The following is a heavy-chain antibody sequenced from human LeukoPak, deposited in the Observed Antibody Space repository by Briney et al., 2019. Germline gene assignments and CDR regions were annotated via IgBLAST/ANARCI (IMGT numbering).Heavy chain of an antibody. J-gene: IGHJ4*02. D-gene: IGHD1-14*01. CDR1: GFTFSRSA. CDR2: ISSSGNT. V-gene: IGHV3-23*01. Sequence: GGSLRLSCAASGFTFSRSAMTWVRQTPGKGLDWVSSISSSGNTYYADSVKGGFTISRDNSKNMLSLRMNSMRAEDTAVYYCVKGRISEDGLDFWGQGTLVTVSS. CDR3: VKGRISEDGLDF.